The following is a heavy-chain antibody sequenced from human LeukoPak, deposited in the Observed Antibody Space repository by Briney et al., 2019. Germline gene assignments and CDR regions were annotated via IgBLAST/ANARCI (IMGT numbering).Heavy chain of an antibody. V-gene: IGHV1-18*04. Sequence: ASVKVSCKASAYPFSIYGISWVRQAPRQGLEWMGWISAYNGNTNYAQKLQGRVTMTTDTSTSTAYMELRSLRSDDTAVYYCARVRAVAGTFDPWGQGTLVTVSS. CDR3: ARVRAVAGTFDP. CDR2: ISAYNGNT. J-gene: IGHJ5*02. CDR1: AYPFSIYG. D-gene: IGHD6-19*01.